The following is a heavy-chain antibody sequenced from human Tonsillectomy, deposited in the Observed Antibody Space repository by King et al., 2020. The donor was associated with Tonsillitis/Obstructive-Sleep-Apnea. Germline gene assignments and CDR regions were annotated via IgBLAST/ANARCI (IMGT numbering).Heavy chain of an antibody. Sequence: VQLVQSGGGLVQPGRSLRLSCTASGFTFVDYAMSWVRQAPGKGLEWVGFIRSKSYGGTTEYAASVKGRFSITRDDSKTVAYLQMNSPKTEDTAVYYCSRQGISLYYMDVWGKGTTVTVSS. J-gene: IGHJ6*03. CDR2: IRSKSYGGTT. CDR3: SRQGISLYYMDV. D-gene: IGHD3-3*01. V-gene: IGHV3-49*04. CDR1: GFTFVDYA.